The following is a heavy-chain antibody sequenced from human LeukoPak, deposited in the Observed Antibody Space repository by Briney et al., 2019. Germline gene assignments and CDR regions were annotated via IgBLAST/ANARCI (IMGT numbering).Heavy chain of an antibody. V-gene: IGHV3-30-3*01. Sequence: GGSLRLSCAASGFTFSGYAMHWVRQAPGKGLEWVAVISYDGSNKDSADSVKGRFTISRDNSKNTLYLQMNSLRAEDTAVYYCAMPRQWELLYWPDAFDIWGQGTMVTVSS. CDR3: AMPRQWELLYWPDAFDI. D-gene: IGHD1-26*01. CDR2: ISYDGSNK. J-gene: IGHJ3*02. CDR1: GFTFSGYA.